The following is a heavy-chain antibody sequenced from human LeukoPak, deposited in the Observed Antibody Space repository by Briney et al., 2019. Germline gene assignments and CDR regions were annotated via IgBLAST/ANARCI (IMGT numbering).Heavy chain of an antibody. CDR2: IRYDGSNK. J-gene: IGHJ4*02. Sequence: GGSLRLSCAASGFTFSSYGMHWVRQAPGKGLEWVAFIRYDGSNKYYADSVKGRFTISRDNSKNTLYLQMNSLRAEDTAVYYFAKALHVVVPAAIWAGVDYWGQGTLVTVSS. CDR3: AKALHVVVPAAIWAGVDY. V-gene: IGHV3-30*02. D-gene: IGHD2-2*02. CDR1: GFTFSSYG.